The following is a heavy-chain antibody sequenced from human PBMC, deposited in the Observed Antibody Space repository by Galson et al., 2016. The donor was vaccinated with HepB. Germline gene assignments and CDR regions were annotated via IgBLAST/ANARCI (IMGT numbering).Heavy chain of an antibody. Sequence: QSGAEVKKPGESLKISCKGSGYGFTSYWIAWVRQMPGKGLEWMGIIYPADSETRYSPSFQGKATLSADRSISTAYLQWSSLPASDSAMYYCARHNMYSSDSGVYCPGDVDVWGQGSRVTVSS. J-gene: IGHJ6*02. V-gene: IGHV5-51*01. CDR1: GYGFTSYW. CDR2: IYPADSET. CDR3: ARHNMYSSDSGVYCPGDVDV. D-gene: IGHD3-22*01.